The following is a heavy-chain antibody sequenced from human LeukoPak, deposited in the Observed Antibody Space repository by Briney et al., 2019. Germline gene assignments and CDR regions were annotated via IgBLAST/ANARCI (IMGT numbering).Heavy chain of an antibody. D-gene: IGHD6-19*01. Sequence: PGGSLRLSCAASGFTFSSYGMHWVRQAPGKGLEWVAFIRYDGSNKYYADSVKGRFTISRENAKNSLYLQMNSLRAGDTAVYYCARARFTSGWLEPLDYWGQGTLVTVSS. CDR2: IRYDGSNK. V-gene: IGHV3-30*02. J-gene: IGHJ4*02. CDR3: ARARFTSGWLEPLDY. CDR1: GFTFSSYG.